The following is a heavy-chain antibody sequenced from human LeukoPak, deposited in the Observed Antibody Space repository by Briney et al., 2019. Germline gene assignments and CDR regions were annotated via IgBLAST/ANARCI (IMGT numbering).Heavy chain of an antibody. Sequence: GGSLRLSCAASGFGFSNYWMSWGRQAPGKGLEWVANMNEGGSEKNNVDSVKGRFTISRDNAQDSLYLQMNSLRAEDTAVYYCARDRGYSNFDYWGQGTLLTVSS. CDR2: MNEGGSEK. CDR1: GFGFSNYW. V-gene: IGHV3-7*01. J-gene: IGHJ4*02. CDR3: ARDRGYSNFDY. D-gene: IGHD4-11*01.